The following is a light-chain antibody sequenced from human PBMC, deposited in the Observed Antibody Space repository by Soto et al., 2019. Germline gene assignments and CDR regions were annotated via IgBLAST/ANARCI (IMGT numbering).Light chain of an antibody. V-gene: IGLV2-14*01. CDR3: GSYTSSNTYV. CDR2: DVS. J-gene: IGLJ1*01. CDR1: SSDVGGYNY. Sequence: QSALTQPASVSGSPGQSITISCTGTSSDVGGYNYVCWYQQHPGKAPKLMIYDVSNRPSGVSNRCSGSKSGNTASLSISGLQAEDEAEYYCGSYTSSNTYVFGTGTKVTVL.